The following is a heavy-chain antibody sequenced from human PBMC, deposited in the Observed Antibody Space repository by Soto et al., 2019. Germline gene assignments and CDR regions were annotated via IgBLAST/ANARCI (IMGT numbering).Heavy chain of an antibody. Sequence: QVQLQESGPGLVKPSQTLSLSCTVSGGSISSGGYYWSWIRQHPGKGLEGIGYIYYSGSTYYNPSLKSRVTISVDTSKNHFSLNLRSVTAAYTALYYCAIGRYSSSSSWFDPWGQGTLVTVSS. J-gene: IGHJ5*02. CDR2: IYYSGST. CDR3: AIGRYSSSSSWFDP. D-gene: IGHD6-6*01. CDR1: GGSISSGGYY. V-gene: IGHV4-31*03.